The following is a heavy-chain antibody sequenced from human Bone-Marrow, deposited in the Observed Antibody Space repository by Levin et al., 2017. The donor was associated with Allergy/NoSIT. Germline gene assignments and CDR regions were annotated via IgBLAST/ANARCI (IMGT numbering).Heavy chain of an antibody. J-gene: IGHJ4*02. Sequence: SQTLSLTCAVSGGSLTNGDYYWSWIRQSPGKGLEWIGYIYYSGSTYYNPSLKSLVLISIETSENQFSLQLKSVTAADTAVYFCARAAYYEFVWGSFRFFAHWGQGSLVTVSS. D-gene: IGHD3-16*02. CDR1: GGSLTNGDYY. CDR3: ARAAYYEFVWGSFRFFAH. CDR2: IYYSGST. V-gene: IGHV4-30-4*01.